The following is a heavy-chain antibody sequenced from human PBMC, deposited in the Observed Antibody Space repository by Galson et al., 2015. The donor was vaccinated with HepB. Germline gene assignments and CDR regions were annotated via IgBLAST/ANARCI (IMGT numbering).Heavy chain of an antibody. Sequence: SLRLSCAASGFTFSNYAMRWVRQAPGKGLEWVAFTLYDGSNKCYADSVKGRFGISRDNSKNTLYLQMNSLRAEDTAVYYCARGLSIFDSRGYRNDYWGQGTLVTVSS. CDR1: GFTFSNYA. CDR2: TLYDGSNK. V-gene: IGHV3-30*09. CDR3: ARGLSIFDSRGYRNDY. J-gene: IGHJ4*02. D-gene: IGHD3-22*01.